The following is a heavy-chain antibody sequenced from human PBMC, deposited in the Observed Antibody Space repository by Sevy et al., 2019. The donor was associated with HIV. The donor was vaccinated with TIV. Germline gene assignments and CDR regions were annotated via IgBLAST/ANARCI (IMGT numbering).Heavy chain of an antibody. CDR2: IYPGDSDT. J-gene: IGHJ3*02. CDR3: ARRGSNYYDSSGYRDAFDI. Sequence: GESLKISCKGSGYSFTSYWIGWVRQMPGKGLEWMGIIYPGDSDTRYSPSFQGQVTISADKSISTAYLQWSSLKASDTAMYYCARRGSNYYDSSGYRDAFDIWGPGTMVTVSS. D-gene: IGHD3-22*01. CDR1: GYSFTSYW. V-gene: IGHV5-51*01.